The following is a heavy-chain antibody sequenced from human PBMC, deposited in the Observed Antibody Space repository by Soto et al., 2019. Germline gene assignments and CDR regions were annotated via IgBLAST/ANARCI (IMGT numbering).Heavy chain of an antibody. CDR1: GGSISSGGYS. J-gene: IGHJ6*02. Sequence: PSETLSLTCAVSGGSISSGGYSWSWIRQPPGKGLEWIGYIYHSGSTYYNPSLKSRVTISVDTSKNQFSLKLSSVTAAVTAVYYCARLRAAAGSYAPYYYYYGMDVWGQGSTVTVSS. CDR2: IYHSGST. CDR3: ARLRAAAGSYAPYYYYYGMDV. D-gene: IGHD6-13*01. V-gene: IGHV4-30-2*01.